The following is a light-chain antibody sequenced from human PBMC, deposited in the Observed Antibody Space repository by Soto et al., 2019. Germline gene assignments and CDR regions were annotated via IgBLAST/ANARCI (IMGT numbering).Light chain of an antibody. CDR2: GAS. CDR1: QSVSSN. V-gene: IGKV3-15*01. J-gene: IGKJ1*01. CDR3: KQKNNWPPWT. Sequence: EIVMTQSPATLSVSPGERATLSCRASQSVSSNLAWYQQKPGQAPRLLIYGASTRATGIPARFSGSGSGTEFPLTISSLQSKDFAVNYGKQKNNWPPWTFGQGTKLKI.